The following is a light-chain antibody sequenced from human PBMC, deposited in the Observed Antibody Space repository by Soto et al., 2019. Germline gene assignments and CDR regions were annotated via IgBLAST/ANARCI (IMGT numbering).Light chain of an antibody. Sequence: EIVLTQSPGTLPLSPGERATLSCRASQSVSSNYLVWYQQKPGQAPRPLIYGASSRATGIPDRFSGSGSGTDFTLTISRLEPEDFAVYYCQQYATSPFTFGQGPKLEIK. CDR1: QSVSSNY. J-gene: IGKJ2*01. CDR2: GAS. CDR3: QQYATSPFT. V-gene: IGKV3-20*01.